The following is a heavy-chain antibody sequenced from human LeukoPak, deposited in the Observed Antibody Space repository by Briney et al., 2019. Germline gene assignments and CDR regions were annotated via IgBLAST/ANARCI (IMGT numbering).Heavy chain of an antibody. CDR3: AKDQADCSSTSCYERGFDY. Sequence: PGGSLRLSCAASGFTVSSNYMSWVRQAPGKGLEWVSVIYSGGSTYYADSVKGRFTISRDNSKSTLCIQMNSLRGEDTAVYYCAKDQADCSSTSCYERGFDYWGQGTLSPSPQ. CDR2: IYSGGST. D-gene: IGHD2-2*01. V-gene: IGHV3-53*01. J-gene: IGHJ4*02. CDR1: GFTVSSNY.